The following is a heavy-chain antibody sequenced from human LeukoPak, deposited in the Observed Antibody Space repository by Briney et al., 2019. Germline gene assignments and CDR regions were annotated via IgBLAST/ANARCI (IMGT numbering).Heavy chain of an antibody. CDR3: ARDWLSTGNDY. V-gene: IGHV1-46*01. D-gene: IGHD5/OR15-5a*01. J-gene: IGHJ4*02. CDR2: INPSGGST. CDR1: GYTFTSYY. Sequence: ASVKGSCKASGYTFTSYYMHWVRQAPGQGLEWMGIINPSGGSTSYAQKLQGRVTMTRDTSTSTVYMELSSLRSEDTAVYYCARDWLSTGNDYWGQGTLVTVSS.